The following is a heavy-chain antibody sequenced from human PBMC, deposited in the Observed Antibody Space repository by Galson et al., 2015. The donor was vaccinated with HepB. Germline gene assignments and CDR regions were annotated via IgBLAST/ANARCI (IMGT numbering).Heavy chain of an antibody. J-gene: IGHJ4*02. CDR1: GGTFSSYA. CDR2: IIPIFGTA. D-gene: IGHD2-15*01. CDR3: ARSCSGGSCYGWRYFDY. V-gene: IGHV1-69*13. Sequence: SVKVSCKASGGTFSSYAISWVRQAPGQGLEWMGGIIPIFGTANYAQKFQGRVTITADESTSTAYMELSSLRSEDTAVYYCARSCSGGSCYGWRYFDYWGQGTLVTVSS.